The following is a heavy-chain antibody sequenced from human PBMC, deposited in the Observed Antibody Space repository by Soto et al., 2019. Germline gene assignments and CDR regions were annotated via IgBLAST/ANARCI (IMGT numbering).Heavy chain of an antibody. CDR1: GDSLSGYF. V-gene: IGHV4-34*01. CDR3: ARGADAMLPPNFDY. Sequence: TSETLSLTCAVHGDSLSGYFWTWIRQPPGKGLEWIAEITEGGTTNYSPSLKSRVSIAVDSSKRQFPLTLSSVTAADTAMYYCARGADAMLPPNFDYWSQGSLVTVSS. J-gene: IGHJ4*02. CDR2: ITEGGTT. D-gene: IGHD2-8*01.